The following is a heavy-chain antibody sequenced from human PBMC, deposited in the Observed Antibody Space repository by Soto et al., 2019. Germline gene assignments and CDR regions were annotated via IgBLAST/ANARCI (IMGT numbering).Heavy chain of an antibody. CDR1: GGSISTGTYY. V-gene: IGHV4-31*11. CDR2: IYSRGNT. J-gene: IGHJ4*02. Sequence: QVQLQESGPGLVKPSQTLSLTCAVSGGSISTGTYYWRWIRQHPGKGLEWIGYIYSRGNTHYDASLKSRVTISMDPSKNQCSLTLRSVTAADTAVYYCARVVCTSSSCTTFDYWGQGTLVTVSS. D-gene: IGHD2-15*01. CDR3: ARVVCTSSSCTTFDY.